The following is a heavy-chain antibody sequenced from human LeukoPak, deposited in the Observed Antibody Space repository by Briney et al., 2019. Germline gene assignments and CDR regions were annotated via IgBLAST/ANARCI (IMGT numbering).Heavy chain of an antibody. D-gene: IGHD2-2*01. J-gene: IGHJ4*02. V-gene: IGHV4-4*09. Sequence: NTSETLSLTCTVSGSSISSYYWSWIRQPPGKGLEWIGYIYTSGSTNYNPSLKSRVTISVDTSKNQFSLKLSSVTAADTAVYYCARLYCSSTSCHLGVDYWGQGTLVTVSS. CDR3: ARLYCSSTSCHLGVDY. CDR2: IYTSGST. CDR1: GSSISSYY.